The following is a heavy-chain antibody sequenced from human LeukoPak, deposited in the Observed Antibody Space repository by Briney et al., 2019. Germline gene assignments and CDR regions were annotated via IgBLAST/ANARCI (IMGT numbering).Heavy chain of an antibody. D-gene: IGHD5-24*01. CDR3: ARDKGYNSAY. CDR2: IRMDGGEQ. Sequence: GGPLRLSCAASGFTFSSYWMTWLRQTPGKGLEWVANIRMDGGEQYYMDSVEGRFTISRDNAKNSLYLQMYSLRPEDTAVYYCARDKGYNSAYWGRGTLVTVSS. J-gene: IGHJ4*02. V-gene: IGHV3-7*01. CDR1: GFTFSSYW.